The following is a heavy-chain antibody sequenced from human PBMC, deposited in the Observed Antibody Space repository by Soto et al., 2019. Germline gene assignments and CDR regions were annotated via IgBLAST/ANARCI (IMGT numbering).Heavy chain of an antibody. Sequence: EVQLVESGGGLVQPGGSLRLSCAASGFTFSSYAMHWVRQAPGKGLEYVSVIRSNGGSTYYANSVKGRFTISRDNSKNTLYLQMGSLRAEDMAVYYCARGVYDTYGMDVWGEGTTVTVSS. CDR3: ARGVYDTYGMDV. CDR1: GFTFSSYA. V-gene: IGHV3-64*01. CDR2: IRSNGGST. J-gene: IGHJ6*04. D-gene: IGHD3-16*01.